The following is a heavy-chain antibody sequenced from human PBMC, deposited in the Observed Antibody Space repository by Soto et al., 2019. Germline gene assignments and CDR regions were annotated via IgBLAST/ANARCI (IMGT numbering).Heavy chain of an antibody. CDR1: GYTFSDYY. V-gene: IGHV3-11*01. CDR2: IDTSSTKI. J-gene: IGHJ4*02. D-gene: IGHD3-3*01. Sequence: QVQLVESGGDLVKRGGSLRLSCAASGYTFSDYYMSWIRQAPGTGLEWISYIDTSSTKIYYADSVKGRFTIIRDNAKNSLYLEMNSLRDEDTAVYYCASHYDMWSGYLSPVDYWGQGTLVTVSS. CDR3: ASHYDMWSGYLSPVDY.